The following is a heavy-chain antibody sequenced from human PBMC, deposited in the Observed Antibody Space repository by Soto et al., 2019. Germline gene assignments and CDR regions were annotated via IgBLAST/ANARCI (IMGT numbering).Heavy chain of an antibody. CDR3: ATHGAGIVVVPAAIPEFSYYGMDV. Sequence: ASVKVSCKASGGTFSSYAISWVRQAPGQGLEWMGGIIPIFGTANYAQKFQGRVTITADESTSTAYMELSSLRSEDTAVYYCATHGAGIVVVPAAIPEFSYYGMDVWGQGTTVTVSS. V-gene: IGHV1-69*13. J-gene: IGHJ6*02. D-gene: IGHD2-2*02. CDR2: IIPIFGTA. CDR1: GGTFSSYA.